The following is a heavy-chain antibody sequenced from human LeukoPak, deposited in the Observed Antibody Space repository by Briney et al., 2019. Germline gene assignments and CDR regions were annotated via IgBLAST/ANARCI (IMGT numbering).Heavy chain of an antibody. D-gene: IGHD4/OR15-4a*01. CDR1: GYSFSTYW. V-gene: IGHV5-51*01. CDR2: IYPGDSET. J-gene: IGHJ5*02. Sequence: GESLKISCTASGYSFSTYWIGWARQMPGKGLEWMGIIYPGDSETIYSPSFQGQVTISADKSTSTAYLRWSSLKASDTAIYYCARGKLTFDPWGQGTLVTVSS. CDR3: ARGKLTFDP.